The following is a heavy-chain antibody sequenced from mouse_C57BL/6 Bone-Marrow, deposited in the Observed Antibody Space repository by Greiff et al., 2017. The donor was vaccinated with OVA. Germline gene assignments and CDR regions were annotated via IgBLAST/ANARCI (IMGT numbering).Heavy chain of an antibody. J-gene: IGHJ3*01. CDR1: GYTFTSYW. Sequence: QVQLQQPGAELVMPGASVKLSCKASGYTFTSYWMHWVKQRPGQGLEWIGEIDPSDSYTNYNQKFKGKSTLTVDKSSSTAYMQLSCLTSEDSAVYYCARSPGSSYVGWFAYWGQGTLVTVSA. D-gene: IGHD1-1*01. V-gene: IGHV1-69*01. CDR3: ARSPGSSYVGWFAY. CDR2: IDPSDSYT.